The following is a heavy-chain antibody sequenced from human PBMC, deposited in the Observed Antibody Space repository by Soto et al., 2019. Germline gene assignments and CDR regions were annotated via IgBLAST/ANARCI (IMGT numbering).Heavy chain of an antibody. V-gene: IGHV3-23*01. CDR1: GFTFSSYA. Sequence: EVQLLESGGGLVQPGGSLRLSCAASGFTFSSYAMSWVRQAPGKGLEWVSAISGSGGSTYYAHSVKGRFTISSDNSKNTLDLQMNSPRAEDTAVHYCAKDRGGYFDSWGQGTLVTVSS. J-gene: IGHJ4*02. CDR3: AKDRGGYFDS. CDR2: ISGSGGST. D-gene: IGHD3-10*01.